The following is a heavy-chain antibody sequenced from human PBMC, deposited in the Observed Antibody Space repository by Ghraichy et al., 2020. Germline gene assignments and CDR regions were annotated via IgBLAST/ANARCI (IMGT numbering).Heavy chain of an antibody. CDR3: ARVLDCSSTSCYQWHYYYYMDV. Sequence: GGSLRLSCAASGFTFSSYSMNWVRQAPGKGLEWVSSISSSSSYIYYADSVKGRFTISRDNAKNSLYLQMNSLRAEDTAVYYCARVLDCSSTSCYQWHYYYYMDVWGKGTTVTVSS. CDR2: ISSSSSYI. D-gene: IGHD2-2*01. J-gene: IGHJ6*03. V-gene: IGHV3-21*01. CDR1: GFTFSSYS.